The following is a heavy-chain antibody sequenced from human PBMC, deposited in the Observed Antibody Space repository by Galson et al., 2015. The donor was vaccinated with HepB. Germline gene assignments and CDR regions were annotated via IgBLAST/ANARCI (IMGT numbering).Heavy chain of an antibody. CDR2: IWNDGSNK. CDR3: ARDTGGWAMWFDP. J-gene: IGHJ5*02. V-gene: IGHV3-33*01. Sequence: SLRLSCAASGFIFNSYGIHWVRQAPGKGLEWVAVIWNDGSNKYYVDSVKGRFSISRDNSKNTLYLQMNSLRAEDTAVYYCARDTGGWAMWFDPWGQGTLVTVSS. CDR1: GFIFNSYG. D-gene: IGHD1-26*01.